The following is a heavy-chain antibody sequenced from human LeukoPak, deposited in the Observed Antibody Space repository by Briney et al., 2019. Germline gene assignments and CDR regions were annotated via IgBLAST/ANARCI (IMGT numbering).Heavy chain of an antibody. CDR3: ARDHHGYGDYDRYYYYGMDV. CDR1: EFTFSSYW. V-gene: IGHV3-7*05. D-gene: IGHD4-17*01. CDR2: IKQDGSEK. J-gene: IGHJ6*02. Sequence: GGSLRLSCAASEFTFSSYWMSWVRQAPGKGLEWVANIKQDGSEKYYVDSVKGRFTISRDNAKNSLYLQMNSLRAEDTAVYYCARDHHGYGDYDRYYYYGMDVWGQGTTVTVSS.